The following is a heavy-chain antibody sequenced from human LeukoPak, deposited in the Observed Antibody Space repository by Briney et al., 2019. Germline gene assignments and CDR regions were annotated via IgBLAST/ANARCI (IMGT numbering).Heavy chain of an antibody. CDR2: INPSGGST. D-gene: IGHD1-26*01. Sequence: GASVKLSFNASGYTFTSCYMYWVRQAPGQGLGWMGVINPSGGSTSYAQKFQGRVTMTRDMSTSTVSMELSSLRSEDTAVYYCARVREMEGIVGATSTAFDIWGQGTMVTVSS. CDR3: ARVREMEGIVGATSTAFDI. V-gene: IGHV1-46*01. J-gene: IGHJ3*02. CDR1: GYTFTSCY.